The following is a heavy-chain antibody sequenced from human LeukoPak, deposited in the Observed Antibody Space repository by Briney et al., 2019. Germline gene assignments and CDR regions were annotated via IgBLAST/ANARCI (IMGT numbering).Heavy chain of an antibody. CDR1: GFTFSSYG. CDR2: ISYDGSNK. D-gene: IGHD6-13*01. CDR3: AKDRIAAVGARSYGMDV. V-gene: IGHV3-30*18. Sequence: GGSLRLSCAASGFTFSSYGMHWVRQAPGKGLEWVAVISYDGSNKYYADSVKGRFTISRDNSKNTLYLQMNSLRAEDTAVYHCAKDRIAAVGARSYGMDVWGQGTTVTVSS. J-gene: IGHJ6*02.